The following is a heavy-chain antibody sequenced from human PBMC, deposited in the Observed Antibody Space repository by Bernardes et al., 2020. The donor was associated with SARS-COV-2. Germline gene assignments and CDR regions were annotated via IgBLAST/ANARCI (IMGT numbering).Heavy chain of an antibody. CDR3: ARIYSTSSFDFDY. V-gene: IGHV3-7*01. Sequence: GSLRLSCAASGFPFSTFWMTWVRQAPGKGLEWVANINQDGSETFYVDSVKGRFTISRDNAKNSLFMEMNTLRAEDTAVYYCARIYSTSSFDFDYWGQGTLVTVSS. CDR2: INQDGSET. J-gene: IGHJ4*02. CDR1: GFPFSTFW. D-gene: IGHD6-6*01.